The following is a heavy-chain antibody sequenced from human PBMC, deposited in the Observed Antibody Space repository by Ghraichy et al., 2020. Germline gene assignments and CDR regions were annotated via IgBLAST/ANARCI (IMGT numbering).Heavy chain of an antibody. Sequence: GSLRLSCDVSGGSFSGYSWSWIRQPPGKGLEWIGEIMLGGGSHYSPSLKSRATISVDTSKRQLALKLTSVTVADSAVYYCARGRGLFYFGSGSHDKYWSQGTLVTVSS. CDR3: ARGRGLFYFGSGSHDKY. D-gene: IGHD3-10*01. CDR2: IMLGGGS. J-gene: IGHJ4*02. V-gene: IGHV4-34*01. CDR1: GGSFSGYS.